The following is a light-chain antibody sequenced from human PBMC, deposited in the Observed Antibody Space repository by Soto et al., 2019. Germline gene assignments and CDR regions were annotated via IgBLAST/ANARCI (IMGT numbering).Light chain of an antibody. CDR3: TSYTSSSTPV. CDR2: EVS. CDR1: SSDVGGYNY. V-gene: IGLV2-14*01. J-gene: IGLJ3*02. Sequence: QSALTQPASVSGSPGQSITITCTGTSSDVGGYNYVSWYQQHPGKAPKVMIYEVSNRPSGVSNRFSGSKSGNTASLTISGLQAEDAADYYCTSYTSSSTPVFGGGTKLTVL.